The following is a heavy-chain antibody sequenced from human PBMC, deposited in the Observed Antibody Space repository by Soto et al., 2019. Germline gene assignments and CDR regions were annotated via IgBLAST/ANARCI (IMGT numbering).Heavy chain of an antibody. Sequence: QVQLQQWGAGLLKPSETLSLTCAVYGGSFSGYYWSWIRQPPGKGLEWSGEINHSGSTNYNPSLKRRVTISVDTSKNQSSLKLSYVAAADAAVYYCARGFGEGPREITTEHHAFDIWGQGTMGTVSS. CDR3: ARGFGEGPREITTEHHAFDI. CDR1: GGSFSGYY. D-gene: IGHD3-16*01. J-gene: IGHJ3*02. CDR2: INHSGST. V-gene: IGHV4-34*01.